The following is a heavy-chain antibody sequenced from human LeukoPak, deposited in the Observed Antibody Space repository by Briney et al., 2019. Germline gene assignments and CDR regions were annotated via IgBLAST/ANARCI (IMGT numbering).Heavy chain of an antibody. J-gene: IGHJ4*02. CDR1: GGSISSGGYY. CDR2: IYYSGST. Sequence: PSQTLSLTCTVSGGSISSGGYYWSWIRQHPGKGLEWIGYIYYSGSTNYNPSLKSRVTISVDTSKNQFSLKLSSVTAADTAVYYCARGGISYDYVWGSYRPRAYYFDYWGQGTLVTVSS. V-gene: IGHV4-31*03. D-gene: IGHD3-16*02. CDR3: ARGGISYDYVWGSYRPRAYYFDY.